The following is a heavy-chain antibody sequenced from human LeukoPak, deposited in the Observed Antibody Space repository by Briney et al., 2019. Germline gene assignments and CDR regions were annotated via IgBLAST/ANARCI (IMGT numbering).Heavy chain of an antibody. J-gene: IGHJ4*02. V-gene: IGHV3-23*01. CDR2: ISGSGGST. Sequence: PGGSLRLSCAASGFTFSSYAMSWVRQAPGKGLEWVSAISGSGGSTYYADSVKGRFTISRDNAKNSLYLQMNSLRAEDTALYYCYRSGTTFDYWGQGTLVTVSS. CDR1: GFTFSSYA. D-gene: IGHD1-7*01. CDR3: YRSGTTFDY.